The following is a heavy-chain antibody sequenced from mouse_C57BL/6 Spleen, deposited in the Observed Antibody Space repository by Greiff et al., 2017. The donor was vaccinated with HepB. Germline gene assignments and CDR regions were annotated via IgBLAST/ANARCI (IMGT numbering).Heavy chain of an antibody. Sequence: VQLQQSGAELVKPGASVKMSCKASGYTFTSYWITWVKQRPGPGLEWIGDIYPGSGSTNYNEKYKSKSTLTVETSSSTAYMQLSSLTSEDSAVYYCAGYYYGSSFYFYYWGQGTTLTVSS. CDR2: IYPGSGST. J-gene: IGHJ2*01. D-gene: IGHD1-1*01. CDR1: GYTFTSYW. V-gene: IGHV1-55*01. CDR3: AGYYYGSSFYFYY.